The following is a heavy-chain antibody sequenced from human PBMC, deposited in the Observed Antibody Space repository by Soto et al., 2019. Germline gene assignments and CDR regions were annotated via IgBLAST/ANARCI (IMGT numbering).Heavy chain of an antibody. CDR2: IYWDDDK. Sequence: QITLKESGPTLVKPTQTLTLTCTISGFSLTTSGVGMGWIRQPPGKALEWLALIYWDDDKRYSPSLTSRLTLTKDPSKNLVVLTMTNMAPAHPATYFCANRTTTVTWWFNPWGPGPLVTVSS. V-gene: IGHV2-5*02. J-gene: IGHJ5*02. D-gene: IGHD4-17*01. CDR3: ANRTTTVTWWFNP. CDR1: GFSLTTSGVG.